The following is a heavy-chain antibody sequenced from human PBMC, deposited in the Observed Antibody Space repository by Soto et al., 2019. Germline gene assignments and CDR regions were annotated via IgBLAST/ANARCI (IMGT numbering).Heavy chain of an antibody. Sequence: SETLSLTCTVSGGSISSYYWSWIRQPPGKGLEWIGYIYYSGSTNYNPSLKSRVTISVDTSKNQFSLKLSSVTAADTAVYYCATGTPHYYYDSSGYPFYYWGQGTLVTVSS. CDR1: GGSISSYY. V-gene: IGHV4-59*01. CDR2: IYYSGST. CDR3: ATGTPHYYYDSSGYPFYY. D-gene: IGHD3-22*01. J-gene: IGHJ4*02.